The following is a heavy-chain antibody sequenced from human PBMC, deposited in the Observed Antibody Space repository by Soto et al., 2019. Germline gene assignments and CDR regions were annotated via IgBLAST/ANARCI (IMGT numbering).Heavy chain of an antibody. D-gene: IGHD2-2*01. Sequence: GGSLRLSCAASGFTFSSYWMHWVRQAPGKGLVWVSRINSDGSSTSYADSVKGRFTISRDNAKNTLYLQMNSLRAEDTAVYYCAREAVVPAATSFDYWGQGTLVTVSS. CDR2: INSDGSST. CDR3: AREAVVPAATSFDY. J-gene: IGHJ4*02. CDR1: GFTFSSYW. V-gene: IGHV3-74*01.